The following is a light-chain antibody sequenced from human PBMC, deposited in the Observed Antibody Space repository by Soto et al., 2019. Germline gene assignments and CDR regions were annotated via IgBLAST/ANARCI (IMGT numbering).Light chain of an antibody. V-gene: IGKV1-9*01. J-gene: IGKJ5*01. CDR2: AAS. Sequence: DIQLTQSPSFLSASVGDRVTITCRASQGISSYLAWYQQKPGKAPKLLIYAASTLQSGVTSRFSGSGSGTEFTLTISSLQPEDFATYFCQHLDSYSTFGQGTRREI. CDR1: QGISSY. CDR3: QHLDSYST.